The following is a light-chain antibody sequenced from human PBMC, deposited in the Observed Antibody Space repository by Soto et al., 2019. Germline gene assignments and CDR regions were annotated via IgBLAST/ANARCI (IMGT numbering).Light chain of an antibody. Sequence: QSVLTQPASASGSPGQSITISCTGTSSDIGGYNYVSWYQQHPGKVPKLIIFEVSTRPSGVSNRFSGSKPGNPASLTISGLQADDEADYYCSSFTTSTTLYVYGTGTKVTVL. CDR2: EVS. CDR1: SSDIGGYNY. CDR3: SSFTTSTTLYV. J-gene: IGLJ1*01. V-gene: IGLV2-14*01.